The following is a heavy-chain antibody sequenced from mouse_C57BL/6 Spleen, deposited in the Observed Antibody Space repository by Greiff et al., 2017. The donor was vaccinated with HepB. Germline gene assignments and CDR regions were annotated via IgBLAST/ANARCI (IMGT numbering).Heavy chain of an antibody. J-gene: IGHJ2*01. CDR2: ISDGGSYT. CDR3: ARDGY. V-gene: IGHV5-4*01. Sequence: EVKLMESGGGLVKPGGSLKLSCAASGFTFSSYAMSWVRQTPEKRLEWVATISDGGSYTYYPDNVKGRFTISRDNAKNNLYLQMSHLTSEDTAMYYCARDGYWGQGTTLTVSS. CDR1: GFTFSSYA.